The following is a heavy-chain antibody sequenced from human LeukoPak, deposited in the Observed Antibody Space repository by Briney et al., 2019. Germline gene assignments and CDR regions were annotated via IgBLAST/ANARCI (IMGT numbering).Heavy chain of an antibody. V-gene: IGHV3-30*04. Sequence: GGSLRLSCAASGFTFSSYAMHWVRQAPGKGLEWVAVIPYDGSNKYYADSVKGRFTISRDNSKNTLYLQMNSLRAEDTAVYYCARGRSSGWTYYFDYWGQGTLVTVSS. CDR1: GFTFSSYA. D-gene: IGHD6-19*01. CDR3: ARGRSSGWTYYFDY. CDR2: IPYDGSNK. J-gene: IGHJ4*02.